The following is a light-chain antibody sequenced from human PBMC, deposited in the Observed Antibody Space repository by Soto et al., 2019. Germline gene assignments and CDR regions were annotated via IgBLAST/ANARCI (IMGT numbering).Light chain of an antibody. V-gene: IGKV3-11*01. CDR3: QQRSNWLFT. CDR2: DAS. CDR1: QSVSSY. J-gene: IGKJ3*01. Sequence: PGERATLSCRASQSVSSYLAWXXQXPXQXXXXXXYDASNRATGIPARFSGSGSGTDFTLNISSLEPEDFAVYYCQQRSNWLFTFGPGTRWIS.